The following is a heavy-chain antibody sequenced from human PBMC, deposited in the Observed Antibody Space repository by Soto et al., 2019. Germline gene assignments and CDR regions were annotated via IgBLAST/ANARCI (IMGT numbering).Heavy chain of an antibody. Sequence: GGSLRLSCAASGFTFSSYGMHWVRQAPGKGLEWVAVIWYDGSNKYYADSVKGQFTISRDNSKNTLYLQMNSLRAEDTAVYYCARDPGLWFGESHTGGYYYYYMDVWGKGTTVTVSS. V-gene: IGHV3-33*01. J-gene: IGHJ6*03. CDR1: GFTFSSYG. D-gene: IGHD3-10*01. CDR2: IWYDGSNK. CDR3: ARDPGLWFGESHTGGYYYYYMDV.